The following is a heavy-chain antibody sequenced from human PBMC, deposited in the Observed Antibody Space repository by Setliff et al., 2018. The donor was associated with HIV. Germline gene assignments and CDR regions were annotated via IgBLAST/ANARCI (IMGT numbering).Heavy chain of an antibody. D-gene: IGHD1-26*01. CDR2: VYHTGSA. J-gene: IGHJ6*02. V-gene: IGHV4-38-2*02. Sequence: SETLSLTCNVSGYFLISGYHWGWLRQAPGKGLEWIGCVYHTGSAYYNPSLKSRLAMSVDTSKNQFSLKLRSVTAADTAVYYCARDRRETHFNYYYGMDVWGRGTTVTVSS. CDR1: GYFLISGYH. CDR3: ARDRRETHFNYYYGMDV.